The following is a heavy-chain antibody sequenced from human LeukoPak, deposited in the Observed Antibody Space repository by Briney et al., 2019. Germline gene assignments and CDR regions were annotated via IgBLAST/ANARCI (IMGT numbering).Heavy chain of an antibody. V-gene: IGHV1-8*01. D-gene: IGHD5-18*01. CDR1: GYTFTSYD. CDR2: MNPNSGNT. Sequence: ASVKVSCKASGYTFTSYDINWVRQATGQGLEWMGWMNPNSGNTGYAQKFQGRVTMTRDTSTSTVYMELSSLRSEDTAVYYCARATTMAYDYWGQGTLVTVSS. CDR3: ARATTMAYDY. J-gene: IGHJ4*02.